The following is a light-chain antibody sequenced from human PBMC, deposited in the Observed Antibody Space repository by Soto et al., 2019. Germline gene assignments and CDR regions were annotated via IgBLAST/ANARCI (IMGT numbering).Light chain of an antibody. J-gene: IGLJ3*02. V-gene: IGLV2-14*03. CDR2: DVN. CDR1: SSDVGGYND. Sequence: QSVLTQPASVSGSPGQSITISCIGTSSDVGGYNDVSWYQQHPGIAPKLLISDVNNRPSGVSHRFSASKSGNTASLTISGLEAEDEDDYYCSSFTTSSTWVFGGGTKLTVL. CDR3: SSFTTSSTWV.